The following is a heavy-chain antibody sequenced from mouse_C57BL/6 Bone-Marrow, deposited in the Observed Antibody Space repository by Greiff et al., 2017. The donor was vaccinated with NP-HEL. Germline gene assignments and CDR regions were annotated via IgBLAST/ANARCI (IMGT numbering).Heavy chain of an antibody. Sequence: QVQLQQSGAELVKPGASVKLSCKASGYTFTSYWMQWVKQRPGQGLEWIGEIDPSDSYTNYNQKFKGKATLTVDTSSSTAYMQLSSLTSEDSAVYYCARHYLYYFDYWGQGTTLTVSS. J-gene: IGHJ2*01. V-gene: IGHV1-50*01. CDR3: ARHYLYYFDY. D-gene: IGHD1-2*01. CDR2: IDPSDSYT. CDR1: GYTFTSYW.